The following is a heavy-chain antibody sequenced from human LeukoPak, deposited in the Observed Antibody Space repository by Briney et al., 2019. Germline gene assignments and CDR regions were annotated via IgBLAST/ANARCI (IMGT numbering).Heavy chain of an antibody. Sequence: GGSLRLSCAASGFTFSSYGMHWVRQAPGKGLEWVAVISYDGSNKYYADSVKGRFTISRDNSKNTLYLQMNSLRAEDTAVYYCAKEEARILLWLRVDYWGQGTLVTVSS. J-gene: IGHJ4*02. D-gene: IGHD5-18*01. V-gene: IGHV3-30*18. CDR1: GFTFSSYG. CDR2: ISYDGSNK. CDR3: AKEEARILLWLRVDY.